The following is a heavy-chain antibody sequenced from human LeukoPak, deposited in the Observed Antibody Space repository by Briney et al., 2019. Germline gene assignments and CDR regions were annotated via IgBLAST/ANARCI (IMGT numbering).Heavy chain of an antibody. CDR2: IYYSGSA. J-gene: IGHJ6*03. Sequence: SETLSLTCSVSGASISSRSYYWGWIRQPPGKGLEWIGSIYYSGSAYYNPSLKSRVTISVDMSKNQFSLKLSSVTAADTAVYYCARDQEAYCSSTSCYEYYYYMDVWGKGTTVTISS. CDR3: ARDQEAYCSSTSCYEYYYYMDV. CDR1: GASISSRSYY. V-gene: IGHV4-39*07. D-gene: IGHD2-2*01.